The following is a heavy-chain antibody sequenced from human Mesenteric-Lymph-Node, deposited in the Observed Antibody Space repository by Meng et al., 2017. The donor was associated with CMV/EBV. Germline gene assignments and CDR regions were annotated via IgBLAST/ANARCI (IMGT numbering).Heavy chain of an antibody. CDR1: GGSFSGYY. Sequence: SETLSLTCAVYGGSFSGYYWSWIRQPPGKGLEWIGEINHSGSTNYNPSLKSRVTISVDTSKNQFSLKLSSVTAADTAVYYCATEWLTISDPYYFDYWGQGTLVTVSS. CDR3: ATEWLTISDPYYFDY. J-gene: IGHJ4*02. D-gene: IGHD3-3*01. CDR2: INHSGST. V-gene: IGHV4-34*01.